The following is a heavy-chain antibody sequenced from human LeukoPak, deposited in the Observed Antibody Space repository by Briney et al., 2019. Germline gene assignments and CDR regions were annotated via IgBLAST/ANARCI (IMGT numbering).Heavy chain of an antibody. D-gene: IGHD4-23*01. J-gene: IGHJ4*02. CDR2: ITASSSYI. Sequence: GGSLRLSCAASGFTFSNYAMSWVRQAPGKGLEWVSSITASSSYIYYADSVKGRFTISRDNAKNSLYLQMSSLRAEDTAVYYCARIYGGNSGGFDYWGQGALVTVSS. CDR1: GFTFSNYA. CDR3: ARIYGGNSGGFDY. V-gene: IGHV3-21*01.